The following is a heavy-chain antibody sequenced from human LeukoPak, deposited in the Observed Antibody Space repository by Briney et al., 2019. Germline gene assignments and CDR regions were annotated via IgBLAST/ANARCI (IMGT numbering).Heavy chain of an antibody. CDR3: ATDLIVGPTTDLDY. D-gene: IGHD1-26*01. Sequence: VSVKVSCKVSGYTLTELPIHWVRQAPGKGLEWMGGFDPKDGGTIYAQNFQGRVTLTEDTSTDTAYMELSSLRSEDTAVYYCATDLIVGPTTDLDYWGQGTLVTVSS. V-gene: IGHV1-24*01. J-gene: IGHJ4*02. CDR1: GYTLTELP. CDR2: FDPKDGGT.